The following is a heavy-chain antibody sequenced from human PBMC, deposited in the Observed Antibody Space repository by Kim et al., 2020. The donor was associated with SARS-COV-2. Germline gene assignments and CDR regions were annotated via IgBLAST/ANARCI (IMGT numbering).Heavy chain of an antibody. CDR3: ARGGRFSTNYYDSGAYYSPSNYFDY. Sequence: SETLSLTCTVPGASISTYYWSWIRQPAGKGLEWIGRLSASGSTNYNPSLKGRINMSLDTSEKQFSLKLRSVTAADTAIYYCARGGRFSTNYYDSGAYYSPSNYFDYWGQGILVTVSS. J-gene: IGHJ4*02. D-gene: IGHD3-22*01. CDR2: LSASGST. CDR1: GASISTYY. V-gene: IGHV4-4*07.